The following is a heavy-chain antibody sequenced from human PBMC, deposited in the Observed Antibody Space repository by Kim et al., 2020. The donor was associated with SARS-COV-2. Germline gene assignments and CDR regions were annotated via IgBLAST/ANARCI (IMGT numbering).Heavy chain of an antibody. J-gene: IGHJ6*02. D-gene: IGHD3-9*01. CDR2: INTNTGNP. CDR1: GYTFTSYA. CDR3: ARVGAYDILTGYYSSYGMDV. Sequence: ASVKVSCKASGYTFTSYAMNWVRQAPGQGLEWMGWINTNTGNPTYAQGFTGRFVFSLDTSVSTAYLQISSLKAEDTAVYYCARVGAYDILTGYYSSYGMDVWGQGTTVTVSS. V-gene: IGHV7-4-1*02.